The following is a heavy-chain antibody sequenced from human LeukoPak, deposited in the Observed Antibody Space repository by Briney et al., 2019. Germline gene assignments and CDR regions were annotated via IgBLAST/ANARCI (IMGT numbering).Heavy chain of an antibody. CDR2: IYYSGST. CDR3: SRQKRHYEILTGYSAFDY. Sequence: SQTLSLTCTVSGGSISSGDYYWGWIRQPPWKGLEWIGDIYYSGSTYYNPSLKSRVTISVDTSKNQFSLKLSSVTAADTAVYYCSRQKRHYEILTGYSAFDYWGQGTLVTVSS. J-gene: IGHJ4*02. D-gene: IGHD3-9*01. V-gene: IGHV4-30-4*01. CDR1: GGSISSGDYY.